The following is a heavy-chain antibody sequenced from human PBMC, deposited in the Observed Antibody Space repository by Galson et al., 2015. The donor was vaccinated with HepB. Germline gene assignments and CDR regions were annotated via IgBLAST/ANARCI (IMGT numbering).Heavy chain of an antibody. CDR3: ASPRDCSSPSCYFGAFDI. CDR1: GFTSNYS. CDR2: ISSSSTYI. V-gene: IGHV3-21*01. Sequence: SLRLSCAASGFTSNYSMDWVRQTPGKGLEWVSSISSSSTYIFYADPVKGRFTISRDNAKNSLYLQMNSLRAEDTAVYYCASPRDCSSPSCYFGAFDIWGQGTMVTVSS. J-gene: IGHJ3*02. D-gene: IGHD2-2*01.